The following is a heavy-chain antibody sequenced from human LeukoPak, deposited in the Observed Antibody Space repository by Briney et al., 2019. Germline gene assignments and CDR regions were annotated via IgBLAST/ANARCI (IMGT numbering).Heavy chain of an antibody. CDR2: MSGSGGST. D-gene: IGHD3-22*01. CDR1: GFTFSNYA. J-gene: IGHJ4*02. Sequence: PGGSLRLSCAASGFTFSNYAMSWVRQAPGKGLEWVSSMSGSGGSTKYADSVKGRFTISRDNSKNTLYLQMNSLRAEDTAVYYCAKDQYDSSGPFDNWGQGTLVTVSS. V-gene: IGHV3-23*01. CDR3: AKDQYDSSGPFDN.